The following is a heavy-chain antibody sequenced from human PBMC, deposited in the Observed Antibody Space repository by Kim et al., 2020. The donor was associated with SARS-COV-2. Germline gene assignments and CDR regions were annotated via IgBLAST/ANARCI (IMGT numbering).Heavy chain of an antibody. V-gene: IGHV3-23*01. D-gene: IGHD3-10*01. CDR3: SKEGNAAGRFNYCYYGM. Sequence: VGSLRLSCAASGFKFTKFAMTWVRQAPGKGLEWVAPISVSGDNSYTADSVKVRGSISRDNSEYSVYVQMTMLRVEDTATYYCSKEGNAAGRFNYCYYGM. CDR2: ISVSGDNS. J-gene: IGHJ6*01. CDR1: GFKFTKFA.